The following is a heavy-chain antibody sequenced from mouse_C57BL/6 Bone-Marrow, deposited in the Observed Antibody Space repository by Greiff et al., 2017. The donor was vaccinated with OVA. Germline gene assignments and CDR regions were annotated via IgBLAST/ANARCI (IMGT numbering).Heavy chain of an antibody. Sequence: QVQLQQSGAELARPGASVKLSCKASGYTFTSYGISWVKQRTGQGLEWIGEIYTRSGNTYYNEKFKGKATLTADKSSSTAYMELSRLTSEDAAVYFWARRYYGSSDGYFDYWGQGTTLTVSS. CDR1: GYTFTSYG. D-gene: IGHD1-1*01. J-gene: IGHJ2*01. V-gene: IGHV1-81*01. CDR3: ARRYYGSSDGYFDY. CDR2: IYTRSGNT.